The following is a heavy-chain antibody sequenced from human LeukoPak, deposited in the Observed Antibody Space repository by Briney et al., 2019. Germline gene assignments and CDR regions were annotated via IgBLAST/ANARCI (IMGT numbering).Heavy chain of an antibody. Sequence: ASVKVSCKASGYTFANYGISWVRQAPGQGLEWMGWISGYNGNTNYDQSLQARVTLTTDTSTNTAYMELRSLRSDDTAVYYCARVYYDSSGYYPLDFDYWGQGTLVTVSS. CDR1: GYTFANYG. CDR3: ARVYYDSSGYYPLDFDY. V-gene: IGHV1-18*01. D-gene: IGHD3-22*01. CDR2: ISGYNGNT. J-gene: IGHJ4*02.